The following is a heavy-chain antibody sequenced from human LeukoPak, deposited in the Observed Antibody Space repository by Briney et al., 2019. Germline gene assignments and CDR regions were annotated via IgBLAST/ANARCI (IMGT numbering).Heavy chain of an antibody. CDR1: GGSVRSPKW. Sequence: SESLSLTRAVSGGSVRSPKWWTWVRQPPGKGLEWIGDIYHGGSTNYNPALKRRVTMSVDKSRNQYSLNLSPVAAADTAVYYCARLDSSGYHTGFDRWGQGTMVTVS. CDR2: IYHGGST. CDR3: ARLDSSGYHTGFDR. D-gene: IGHD3-22*01. J-gene: IGHJ3*02. V-gene: IGHV4-4*02.